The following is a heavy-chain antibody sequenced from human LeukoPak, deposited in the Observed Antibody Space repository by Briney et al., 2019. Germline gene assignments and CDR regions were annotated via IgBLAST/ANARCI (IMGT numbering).Heavy chain of an antibody. V-gene: IGHV1-2*02. CDR1: GYTFTGYY. CDR3: ARGYCSSTSCYTYFDY. D-gene: IGHD2-2*02. CDR2: INPNSGGT. Sequence: ASVKVSCKASGYTFTGYYMHWVRQAPGQGLERMGWINPNSGGTNYAQKFQGRVTMTRDTSISTAYMELSRPRSDDTAVYYCARGYCSSTSCYTYFDYWGQGTLVTVSS. J-gene: IGHJ4*02.